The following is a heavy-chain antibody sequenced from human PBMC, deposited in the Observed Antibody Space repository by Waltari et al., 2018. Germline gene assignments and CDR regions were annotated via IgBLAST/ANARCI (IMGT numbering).Heavy chain of an antibody. Sequence: QVQLQQWGAGLLKPSETLSLTCAVYGGSFSVYYWSCTRPPPGNGLEWIGEINHSGSTNYNPSLKSRVTISVDTSKNQFSLKLSSGTAADTAVYYCARGSYYFPYGGNSNDHFDDWGQGTLVTVSS. V-gene: IGHV4-34*01. J-gene: IGHJ4*02. CDR1: GGSFSVYY. D-gene: IGHD2-21*02. CDR2: INHSGST. CDR3: ARGSYYFPYGGNSNDHFDD.